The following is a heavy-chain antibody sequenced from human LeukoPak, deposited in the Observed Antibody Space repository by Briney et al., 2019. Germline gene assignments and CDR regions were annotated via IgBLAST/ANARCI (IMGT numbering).Heavy chain of an antibody. V-gene: IGHV3-43*02. CDR2: IRGDGTTT. J-gene: IGHJ4*02. D-gene: IGHD6-19*01. Sequence: GGSLRLSCAASGVTFDDYAMHWVRQGPGKGLEWVSLIRGDGTTTYYADSVKGRFTISRDNSKNSLYQQMNSLRTGVTDLYYCANDIATGWSFDYWGQGTLVTVSS. CDR1: GVTFDDYA. CDR3: ANDIATGWSFDY.